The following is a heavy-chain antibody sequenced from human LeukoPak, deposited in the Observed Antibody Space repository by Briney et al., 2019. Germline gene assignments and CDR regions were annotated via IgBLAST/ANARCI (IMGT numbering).Heavy chain of an antibody. D-gene: IGHD3-22*01. CDR1: GFTFSSYS. CDR2: ISSSGTTI. J-gene: IGHJ3*02. Sequence: PGGSLRLSCAASGFTFSSYSMDWVRQAPGKGLEWVSYISSSGTTIYYADSVKGRFTISRDNAKTSLYLQMNSLRAEDTAVYYCANDGAYYDSSTDAFDIWGQGTMVTVSS. CDR3: ANDGAYYDSSTDAFDI. V-gene: IGHV3-48*01.